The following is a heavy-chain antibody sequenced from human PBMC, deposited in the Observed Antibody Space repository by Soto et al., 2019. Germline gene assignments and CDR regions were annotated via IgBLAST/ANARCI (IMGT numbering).Heavy chain of an antibody. CDR1: GFTFSSYA. J-gene: IGHJ6*02. CDR3: AREGGKDSSGYYYYYYGMDV. D-gene: IGHD3-22*01. Sequence: PGGSLILSCVASGFTFSSYAMSWVRQAPGKGLEWVSAISGSGGSTYYADSVKGRFTISRDNSKNTLYLQMNSLRAEDTAVYYCAREGGKDSSGYYYYYYGMDVWGQGTTVSVSS. V-gene: IGHV3-23*01. CDR2: ISGSGGST.